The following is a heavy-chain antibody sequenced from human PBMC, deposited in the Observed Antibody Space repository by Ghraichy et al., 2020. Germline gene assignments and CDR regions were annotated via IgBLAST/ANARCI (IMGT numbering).Heavy chain of an antibody. CDR2: IKQDGSEK. V-gene: IGHV3-7*01. CDR1: GFTFSSYW. D-gene: IGHD2-2*01. J-gene: IGHJ6*02. Sequence: GESLNISCAASGFTFSSYWMSWVRQAPGKGLEWVANIKQDGSEKYYVDSVKGRFTISRDNAKNSLYLQMNSLRAEDTAVYYCARESSSYGMDVWGQGTTVTVSS. CDR3: ARESSSYGMDV.